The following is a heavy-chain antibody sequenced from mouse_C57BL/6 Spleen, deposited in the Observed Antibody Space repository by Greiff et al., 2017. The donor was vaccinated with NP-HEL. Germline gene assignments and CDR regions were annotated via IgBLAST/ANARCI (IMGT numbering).Heavy chain of an antibody. Sequence: VQLKESEGGLVQPGSSMKLSCTASGFTFSDYYMAWVRQVPEKGLEWVANINYDGSSTYYLDSLKSRFIISRDNAKNILYLQMSSLKSEDTATYYCARVATVVAFDYWGQGTTLTVSS. CDR3: ARVATVVAFDY. CDR2: INYDGSST. D-gene: IGHD1-1*01. J-gene: IGHJ2*01. V-gene: IGHV5-16*01. CDR1: GFTFSDYY.